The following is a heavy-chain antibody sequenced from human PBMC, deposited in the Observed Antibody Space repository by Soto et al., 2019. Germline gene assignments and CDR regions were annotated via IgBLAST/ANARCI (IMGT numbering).Heavy chain of an antibody. D-gene: IGHD2-8*02. CDR1: GGTYSNYA. Sequence: QVQLVQSGAEVKKPGSSVKVSCRTSGGTYSNYAISWVRQAPGQGLEWMGGIVPIFGTATDAQKFQGRVTITADESTSTAYMELSSVRSVDTAVSYCASPTGKLDYWVQGTLVTVSS. CDR2: IVPIFGTA. J-gene: IGHJ4*02. V-gene: IGHV1-69*01. CDR3: ASPTGKLDY.